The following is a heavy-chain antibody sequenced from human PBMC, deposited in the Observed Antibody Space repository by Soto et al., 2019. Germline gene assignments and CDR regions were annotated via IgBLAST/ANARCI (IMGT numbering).Heavy chain of an antibody. Sequence: GASVKVSCKASGGTFSSYAISWVRQAPGQGLEWMGGIIPIFGTANYAQKFQGRVTITADESTSTAYMEPSSLRSEDTAVYYCARPYGGSGSFDYWGQGTLVTVSS. CDR2: IIPIFGTA. V-gene: IGHV1-69*13. CDR1: GGTFSSYA. CDR3: ARPYGGSGSFDY. J-gene: IGHJ4*02. D-gene: IGHD3-10*01.